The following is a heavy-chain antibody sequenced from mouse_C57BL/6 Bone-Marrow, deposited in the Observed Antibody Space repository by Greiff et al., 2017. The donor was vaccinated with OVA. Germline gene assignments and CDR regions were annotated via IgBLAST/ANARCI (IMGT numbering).Heavy chain of an antibody. V-gene: IGHV3-6*01. CDR1: GYSITSGYY. CDR3: ARDRDGYYVDY. J-gene: IGHJ2*01. D-gene: IGHD2-3*01. CDR2: ISYDGSN. Sequence: VQLQQSGPGLVKPPQSLSLTCSVTGYSITSGYYWNWIRQFPGNKLEWMGYISYDGSNNYNPSLKNRISITRDTSKNQFFLKLNSVTTEDTATYYCARDRDGYYVDYWGQGTTLTVSS.